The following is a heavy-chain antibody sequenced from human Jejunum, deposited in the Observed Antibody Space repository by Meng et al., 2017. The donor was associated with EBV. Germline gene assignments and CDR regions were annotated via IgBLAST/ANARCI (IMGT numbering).Heavy chain of an antibody. CDR1: RGSFSGYY. CDR3: ARVAFSYTTRSLDS. D-gene: IGHD3-16*02. Sequence: QVQLKEWGRGLLKPSETLSLTCAVYRGSFSGYYWSWIREHPGKGLEWIGEINHSGSTNYNPSLRSRVTISVETSKNQFSLRLNSVTAADTAVYYCARVAFSYTTRSLDSWGQGTLVTVSS. CDR2: INHSGST. V-gene: IGHV4-34*02. J-gene: IGHJ4*02.